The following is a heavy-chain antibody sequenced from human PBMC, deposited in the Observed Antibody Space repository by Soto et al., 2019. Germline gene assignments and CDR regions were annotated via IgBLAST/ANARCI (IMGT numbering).Heavy chain of an antibody. CDR3: AKWLEEYNWNYDGAFDY. CDR2: ISYDGSNK. CDR1: GFTFSSYG. V-gene: IGHV3-30*18. J-gene: IGHJ4*02. D-gene: IGHD1-7*01. Sequence: GGSLRLSCAASGFTFSSYGMHWVRQAPGKGLEWVAVISYDGSNKYYADSVKGRFTISRDNSKNTLYLQMNSLRAEDTAVYYCAKWLEEYNWNYDGAFDYWGQGTLVTVSS.